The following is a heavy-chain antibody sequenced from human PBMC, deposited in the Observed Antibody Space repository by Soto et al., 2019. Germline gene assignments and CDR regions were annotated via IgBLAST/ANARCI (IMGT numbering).Heavy chain of an antibody. CDR2: INHSGST. Sequence: SETLSLTCAVYGGSFSGYYWSWIRQPPGKGLEWIGEINHSGSTNYNPSLKSRVTISVDTSKNQFSLKLSSVTAADTAVYYCARGLLWFGELFPPALSYYHYGMDFWGQGTTVTVSS. D-gene: IGHD3-10*01. CDR3: ARGLLWFGELFPPALSYYHYGMDF. J-gene: IGHJ6*02. V-gene: IGHV4-34*01. CDR1: GGSFSGYY.